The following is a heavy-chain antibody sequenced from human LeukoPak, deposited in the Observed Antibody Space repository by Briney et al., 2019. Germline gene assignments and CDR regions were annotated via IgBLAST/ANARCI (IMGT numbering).Heavy chain of an antibody. CDR3: ARATDVYSFDY. CDR1: GGSISSGDYY. V-gene: IGHV4-30-4*01. Sequence: TSSETLSLTCTVSGGSISSGDYYWSWIRQPPGKGLEWIGYIYYSGRTYYNPSLKSRVTISVDTSKNQFSLKLSSVTAADTAVYYCARATDVYSFDYWDQGTLVTVSS. CDR2: IYYSGRT. J-gene: IGHJ4*02.